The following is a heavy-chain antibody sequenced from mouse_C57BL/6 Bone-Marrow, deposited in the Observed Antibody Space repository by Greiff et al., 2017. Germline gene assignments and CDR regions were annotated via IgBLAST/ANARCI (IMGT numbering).Heavy chain of an antibody. J-gene: IGHJ2*01. D-gene: IGHD1-1*01. CDR3: ARWDCGSISYFDY. CDR1: GYTFTNYW. CDR2: IYPGGGST. V-gene: IGHV1-63*01. Sequence: VKLQESGAELVRPGTSVKMSCKASGYTFTNYWIGWAKQRPGHGLEWIGEIYPGGGSTNYNEQFKGKAPLTADKSSSTAYMQFSSLTSEDSAIYYCARWDCGSISYFDYWGQGTTLTVSS.